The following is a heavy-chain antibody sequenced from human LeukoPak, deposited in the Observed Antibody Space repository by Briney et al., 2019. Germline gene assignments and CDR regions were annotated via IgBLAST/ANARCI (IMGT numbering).Heavy chain of an antibody. V-gene: IGHV4-59*01. CDR2: IYYDGST. J-gene: IGHJ4*02. D-gene: IGHD1-26*01. CDR3: ARGYSGTYGRFDY. CDR1: RGSISSYF. Sequence: SETLSLTCTVSRGSISSYFWSWIRQPPGKELEWIGYIYYDGSTNYNPSLKSRVTISVDTSKKQFSLQLNSVTAADTAVYFCARGYSGTYGRFDYWGPGILVTVSS.